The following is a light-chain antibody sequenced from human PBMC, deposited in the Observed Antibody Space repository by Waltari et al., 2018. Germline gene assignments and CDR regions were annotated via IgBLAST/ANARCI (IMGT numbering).Light chain of an antibody. CDR2: DVT. J-gene: IGLJ1*01. CDR3: ISSTPSDTYV. CDR1: TSDVCHYNL. Sequence: QSALTQPPSMAGSAGQSVASSCAGTTSDVCHYNLVPCYQQSPGTAPKVIIYDVTNLPTGVPVRCSASKSGNTASLTISGLQSEDEADYYCISSTPSDTYVFGTGTKVAVL. V-gene: IGLV2-18*02.